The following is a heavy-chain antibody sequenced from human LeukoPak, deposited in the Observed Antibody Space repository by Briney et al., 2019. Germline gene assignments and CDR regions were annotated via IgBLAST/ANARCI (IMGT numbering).Heavy chain of an antibody. CDR3: TTDPTRSFITMVRGVVDY. D-gene: IGHD3-10*01. CDR2: IKSKTDGGTT. J-gene: IGHJ4*02. V-gene: IGHV3-15*01. CDR1: GFTFSNAW. Sequence: PGGSLRLSCAASGFTFSNAWMSWVRQAPGKGLEWVGRIKSKTDGGTTDYAAPVKGRFTISRDDSKNTLYLQMSSLKTEDTAVYYCTTDPTRSFITMVRGVVDYWGQGTLVTVS.